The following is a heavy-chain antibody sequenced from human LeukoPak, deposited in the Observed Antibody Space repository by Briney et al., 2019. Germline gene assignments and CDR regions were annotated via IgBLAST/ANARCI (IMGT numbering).Heavy chain of an antibody. J-gene: IGHJ4*02. CDR2: IYYSGST. CDR3: ARHGDSSSWYLDY. Sequence: PSETLSLTCTVSGGSISSGDYYWSWIRQPPGKGLEWIGYIYYSGSTYYNPSLKSRVTISVDTSKNQFSLKLSSVTAADTAVYYCARHGDSSSWYLDYWGQGTLVTVSS. CDR1: GGSISSGDYY. D-gene: IGHD6-13*01. V-gene: IGHV4-30-4*08.